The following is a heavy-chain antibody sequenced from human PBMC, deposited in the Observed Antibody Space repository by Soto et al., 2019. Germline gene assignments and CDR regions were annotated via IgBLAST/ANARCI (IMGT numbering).Heavy chain of an antibody. J-gene: IGHJ4*02. CDR3: ARSLSTSPDY. CDR2: INGDGSYR. D-gene: IGHD2-2*01. CDR1: GFTFSSYW. V-gene: IGHV3-74*01. Sequence: GSLRPSCAASGFTFSSYWMHWVRQAPGKGLVWVSRINGDGSYRGYADSVKGRFTISRDNARNTLYLQMNILRVEDTAVYYCARSLSTSPDYWGQGTLVTVSS.